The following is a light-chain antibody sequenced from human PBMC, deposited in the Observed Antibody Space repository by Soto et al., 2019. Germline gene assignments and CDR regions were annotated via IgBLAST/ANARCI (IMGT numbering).Light chain of an antibody. CDR1: QSISSY. Sequence: DIQMTQSPSSLSASGGDRVTITCRASQSISSYLNWYQQKPGKAPKLLIYAASSLQSGVPSRFSGSGSGTDFTLTISSLQPEAFATYYCQQSYSTPFTFGPGTKVDIK. J-gene: IGKJ3*01. CDR3: QQSYSTPFT. V-gene: IGKV1-39*01. CDR2: AAS.